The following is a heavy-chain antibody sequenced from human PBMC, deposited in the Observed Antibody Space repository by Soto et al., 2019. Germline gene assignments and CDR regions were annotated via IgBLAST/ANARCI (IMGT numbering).Heavy chain of an antibody. J-gene: IGHJ3*02. CDR1: GFTFSSYG. CDR3: AKDRDSGSYRDIAASDI. Sequence: QVQLVESGGGVVQPGRSLRLSCAASGFTFSSYGMHWVRQAPGKGLEWVAVISYDGSNKYYADSVKGRFTISRDNSKNTMYLKMNSLRAEDTAVYYCAKDRDSGSYRDIAASDIWGQGTMVTVSS. D-gene: IGHD1-26*01. CDR2: ISYDGSNK. V-gene: IGHV3-30*18.